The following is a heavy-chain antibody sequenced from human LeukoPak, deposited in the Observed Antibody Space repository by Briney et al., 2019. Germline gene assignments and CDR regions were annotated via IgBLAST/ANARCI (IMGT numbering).Heavy chain of an antibody. D-gene: IGHD2-2*01. V-gene: IGHV3-21*01. Sequence: GGSLRLSCAASGFTFSSYGMHWVRQAPGKGLEGVSSISSSSSYIYYADSVKGRFTISRDNAKNSLYLQMNSLRAEDTAVYYCARDEPYCSSTSCYDYWGQGTLVTVSS. CDR3: ARDEPYCSSTSCYDY. J-gene: IGHJ4*02. CDR1: GFTFSSYG. CDR2: ISSSSSYI.